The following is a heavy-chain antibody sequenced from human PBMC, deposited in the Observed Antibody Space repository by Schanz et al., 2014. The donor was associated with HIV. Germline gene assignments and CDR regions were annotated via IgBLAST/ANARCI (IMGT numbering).Heavy chain of an antibody. CDR2: MNPRSGNT. Sequence: QVQLVQSGAGVKKPGASVRVSCKASGYTFSSNDINWVRQASGQGLEWVGWMNPRSGNTGYAQKFQGRVTLTRNTSLTTAYMELSSLTSDDTAVYYCTRRRGWGSYRYFPYGLDVWGQGTTVTVSS. J-gene: IGHJ6*02. D-gene: IGHD3-16*02. CDR3: TRRRGWGSYRYFPYGLDV. CDR1: GYTFSSND. V-gene: IGHV1-8*02.